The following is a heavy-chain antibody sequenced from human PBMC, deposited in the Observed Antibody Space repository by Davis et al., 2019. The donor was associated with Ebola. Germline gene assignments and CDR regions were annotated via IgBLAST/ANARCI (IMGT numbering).Heavy chain of an antibody. CDR1: GGSISSTNW. CDR3: AREGGYPYAIDY. V-gene: IGHV4-4*02. Sequence: PSETLSLTCAVSGGSISSTNWWAWVRQPPGKGLEWIGEVHGPGHTDYNPSLASRVTISADKSNNHFSLRLTSVTAADTAVYFCAREGGYPYAIDYWGQGILVTVSS. CDR2: VHGPGHT. D-gene: IGHD5-18*01. J-gene: IGHJ4*02.